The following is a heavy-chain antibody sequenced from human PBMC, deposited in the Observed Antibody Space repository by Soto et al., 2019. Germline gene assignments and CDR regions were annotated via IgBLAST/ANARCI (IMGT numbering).Heavy chain of an antibody. Sequence: GGSLRLSCAASGFTLSSYAMHWVRQAPGKGLEWVAVISYDGSNKYYADSVKGRFTISRDNSKNTLYLQMNSLRVEDTAVYYCAKIGDSSYVSLPLVLLDHWGQGALVTVSS. CDR1: GFTLSSYA. V-gene: IGHV3-30-3*02. CDR3: AKIGDSSYVSLPLVLLDH. CDR2: ISYDGSNK. D-gene: IGHD2-15*01. J-gene: IGHJ4*02.